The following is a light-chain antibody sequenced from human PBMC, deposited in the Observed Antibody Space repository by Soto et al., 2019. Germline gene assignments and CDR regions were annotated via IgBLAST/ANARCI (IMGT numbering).Light chain of an antibody. V-gene: IGKV1-6*01. Sequence: AIQMTQSPSSLSASVGDRVTITCRASQGIRNDLDWFQQKPGKAPKLLIYAASNLQSGVPARFSGSGSGTDFTLTISSLQPEDFATYYCQQYNNFRWTFGQGTKVDIK. CDR3: QQYNNFRWT. CDR2: AAS. CDR1: QGIRND. J-gene: IGKJ1*01.